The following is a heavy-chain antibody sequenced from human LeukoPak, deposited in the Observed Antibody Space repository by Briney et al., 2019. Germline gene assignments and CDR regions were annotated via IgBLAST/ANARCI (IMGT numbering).Heavy chain of an antibody. V-gene: IGHV4-39*01. J-gene: IGHJ5*02. D-gene: IGHD5-12*01. CDR3: ARQFHGSGYVDDL. CDR1: RGSISSNSYY. CDR2: IHYSGST. Sequence: SETLSLTCTVSRGSISSNSYYWGWIRQPPGKGLEWIGSIHYSGSTYYNPSLKSRVTISVDTSKNQFSLKLSSVTAADTAVYYCARQFHGSGYVDDLWGQGTLVTVSS.